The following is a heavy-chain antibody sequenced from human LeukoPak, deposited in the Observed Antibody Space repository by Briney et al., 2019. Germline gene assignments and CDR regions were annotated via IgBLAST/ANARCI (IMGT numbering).Heavy chain of an antibody. V-gene: IGHV3-7*01. CDR3: VRDRPHNWFDP. J-gene: IGHJ5*02. CDR1: GFTFSSYW. Sequence: GSLRLSCAASGFTFSSYWMSWVRQAPGKGLEWVANIKQDGSEKYYVDSVKGRFTISRDNAKNTLFLQMNSLRAEDTAVYYCVRDRPHNWFDPWGQGTLVTVSS. D-gene: IGHD6-6*01. CDR2: IKQDGSEK.